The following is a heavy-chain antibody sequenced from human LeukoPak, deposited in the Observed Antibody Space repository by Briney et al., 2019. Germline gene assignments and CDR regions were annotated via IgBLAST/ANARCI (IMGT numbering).Heavy chain of an antibody. J-gene: IGHJ6*03. Sequence: ASVKVSCKASGYTFTSYGISWVRQAPGQGLEWMGWISAYNGNTNYAQKLQGRVTMTTDTSTSTAYMELSSLRSEDTAVYYCARAFFATMVRGSTPEAYYYYYMDVWGKGTTVTISS. V-gene: IGHV1-18*01. CDR2: ISAYNGNT. D-gene: IGHD3-10*01. CDR3: ARAFFATMVRGSTPEAYYYYYMDV. CDR1: GYTFTSYG.